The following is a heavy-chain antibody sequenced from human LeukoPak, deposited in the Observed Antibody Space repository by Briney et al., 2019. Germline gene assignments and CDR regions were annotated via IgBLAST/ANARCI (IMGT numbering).Heavy chain of an antibody. CDR2: ISSSSTI. Sequence: GGSLRLSCAASGFTFSSYSMNWVRQAPGKGLEWVSYISSSSTIYYADSVKGRFTISRDNAKNSLYLQMNSLRAEDTAVYYCAREVSYYFDYWGQGTLVTVSS. D-gene: IGHD5/OR15-5a*01. V-gene: IGHV3-48*04. CDR3: AREVSYYFDY. J-gene: IGHJ4*02. CDR1: GFTFSSYS.